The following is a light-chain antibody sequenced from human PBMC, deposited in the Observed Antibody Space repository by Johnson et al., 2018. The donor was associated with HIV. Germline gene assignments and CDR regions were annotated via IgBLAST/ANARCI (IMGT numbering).Light chain of an antibody. V-gene: IGLV1-51*02. CDR2: ENN. CDR1: SSNIGNNY. Sequence: HSVLTQPPSVSAAPGQKVTISCSGSSSNIGNNYVSWYQQLPGTAPKLLIYENNKRPSGIPDRFSGSKSGTSATLGITGLQTWDEADYYCGTWDSSLSAGGVFGTGTKVTVL. J-gene: IGLJ1*01. CDR3: GTWDSSLSAGGV.